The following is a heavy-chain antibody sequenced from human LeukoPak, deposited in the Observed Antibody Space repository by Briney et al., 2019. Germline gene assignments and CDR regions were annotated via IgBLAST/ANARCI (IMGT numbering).Heavy chain of an antibody. CDR2: INPNSGGT. CDR1: GYTFTGYY. V-gene: IGHV1-2*02. CDR3: ARETQTGTYDAFDI. D-gene: IGHD1-1*01. J-gene: IGHJ3*02. Sequence: GASVKVSCKASGYTFTGYYMHWVRQAPGQGLEWMGWINPNSGGTNYAQKFQGRVTMTRDTSISTAYMELSRLRSDDTAVYYCARETQTGTYDAFDIWGQGTMVTVSS.